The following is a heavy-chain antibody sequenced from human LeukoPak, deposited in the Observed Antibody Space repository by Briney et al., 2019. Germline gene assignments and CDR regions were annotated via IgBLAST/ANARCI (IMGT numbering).Heavy chain of an antibody. CDR2: IYYSGST. CDR1: GGSISSYY. V-gene: IGHV4-59*01. D-gene: IGHD7-27*01. J-gene: IGHJ6*02. Sequence: PSETLSLTCIVSGGSISSYYWSWIRQPPGKGLEWIGYIYYSGSTNYNPSLKSRVTISVDTSKNQFSLKLSSVTAADTAVYYCARDRSGDYYYGMDVWGQGTTVTVSS. CDR3: ARDRSGDYYYGMDV.